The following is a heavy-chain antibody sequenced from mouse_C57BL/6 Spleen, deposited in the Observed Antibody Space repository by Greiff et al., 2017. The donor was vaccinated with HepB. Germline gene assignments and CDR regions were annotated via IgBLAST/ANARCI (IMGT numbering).Heavy chain of an antibody. D-gene: IGHD2-3*01. J-gene: IGHJ3*01. CDR3: ARHEAPYDGYYSWFAY. CDR1: GYTFTEYT. V-gene: IGHV1-62-2*01. Sequence: QVQLQQSGAELVKPGASVKLSCKASGYTFTEYTIHWVKQRSGQGLEWIGWFYPGSGSIKYNEKFKDKATLTAYKSSSTVYMELSRWTSEDSAVYFCARHEAPYDGYYSWFAYWGQGTLVTVSA. CDR2: FYPGSGSI.